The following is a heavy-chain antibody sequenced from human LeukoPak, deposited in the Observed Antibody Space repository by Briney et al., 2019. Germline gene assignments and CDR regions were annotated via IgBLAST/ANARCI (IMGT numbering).Heavy chain of an antibody. CDR1: GYTFTGYY. D-gene: IGHD1-26*01. V-gene: IGHV1-2*02. CDR3: ARFSGSSNFDY. Sequence: ASVKVSCKASGYTFTGYYMHWVRQAPGQELKWMGWIYPNNGGTNYAQNFQGRVTMTRDTSMSTAYMELSSLRSDDTAVYYCARFSGSSNFDYWGQGTLVTVSS. J-gene: IGHJ4*02. CDR2: IYPNNGGT.